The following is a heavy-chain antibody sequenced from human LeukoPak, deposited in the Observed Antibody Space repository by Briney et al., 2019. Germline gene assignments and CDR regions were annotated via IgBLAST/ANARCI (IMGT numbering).Heavy chain of an antibody. D-gene: IGHD5-24*01. CDR2: IYYSGST. J-gene: IGHJ4*02. V-gene: IGHV4-39*01. CDR3: ARHRSKWLQSSFDY. CDR1: GGSISGSSYY. Sequence: SETLSLTCTVSGGSISGSSYYWGWIRQPPGKGLEWIGSIYYSGSTYYNPSLKSRVTISVDTSKNQFSLKLNSVTAADTAVYYCARHRSKWLQSSFDYWGQGTLVTVSS.